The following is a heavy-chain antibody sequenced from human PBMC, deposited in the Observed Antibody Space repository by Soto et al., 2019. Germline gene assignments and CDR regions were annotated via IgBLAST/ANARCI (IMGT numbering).Heavy chain of an antibody. CDR2: MNPNSGNT. V-gene: IGHV1-8*01. CDR3: VSVGTMVRGVIDAFDI. D-gene: IGHD3-10*01. CDR1: GYTFTSYD. J-gene: IGHJ3*02. Sequence: RASVKVSCKASGYTFTSYDINWVRQATGQGLEWMGWMNPNSGNTGYAQKFQGRVTMTRNTSISTAYMELSSLRSEDTAVYYCVSVGTMVRGVIDAFDIWGQETMVTVS.